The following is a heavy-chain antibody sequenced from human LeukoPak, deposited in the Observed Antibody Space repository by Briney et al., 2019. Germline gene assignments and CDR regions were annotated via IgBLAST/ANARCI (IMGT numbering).Heavy chain of an antibody. V-gene: IGHV4-59*12. CDR1: GGSISSYY. J-gene: IGHJ4*02. CDR3: ARDVENYDSSGYTGGIDY. CDR2: IYYSGST. D-gene: IGHD3-22*01. Sequence: SETLSLTCTVSGGSISSYYWSWIRQPPGKGLEWIGYIYYSGSTNYNPSPKSRVTISVDTSKNQFSLKLSSVTAADTAVYYCARDVENYDSSGYTGGIDYWGQGTLVTVSS.